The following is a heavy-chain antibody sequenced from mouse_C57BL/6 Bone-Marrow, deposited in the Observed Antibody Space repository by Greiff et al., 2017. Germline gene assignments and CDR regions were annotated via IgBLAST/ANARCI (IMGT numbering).Heavy chain of an antibody. CDR2: ISNGGGST. CDR3: ARHLYAMDY. Sequence: VKLQESGGGLVQPGGSLKLSCAASGFTFSDYYMYWVRQTPEKRLEWVAYISNGGGSTYYPDTVKGRFTISRDNAKNTLYLQMSRLKSEDTAMYYCARHLYAMDYWGQGTSVTVSS. CDR1: GFTFSDYY. V-gene: IGHV5-12*01. J-gene: IGHJ4*01.